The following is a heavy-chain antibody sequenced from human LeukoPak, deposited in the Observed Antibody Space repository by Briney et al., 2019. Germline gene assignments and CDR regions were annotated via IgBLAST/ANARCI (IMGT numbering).Heavy chain of an antibody. CDR2: ISAYNGNT. Sequence: GASVKVSCKASGYTFTSYGISWVRQAPGQGLEWMGWISAYNGNTNYAQKLQGRVIMTTDTSTSTAYMELSSLRSEDTAVYYCARDGPYTIFAAGGYFDYWGQGTLVTVSS. J-gene: IGHJ4*02. CDR3: ARDGPYTIFAAGGYFDY. CDR1: GYTFTSYG. V-gene: IGHV1-18*01. D-gene: IGHD3-9*01.